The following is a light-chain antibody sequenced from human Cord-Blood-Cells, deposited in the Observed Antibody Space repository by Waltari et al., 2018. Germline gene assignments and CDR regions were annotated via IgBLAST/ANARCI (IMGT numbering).Light chain of an antibody. V-gene: IGLV2-23*01. Sequence: QSALTQPASVSGSPGQSIPISCTGTSSDVGSYNLVSWYQQHPGKAPKLMIYEGSKRPSGVSNRFSGTKSGNTASLTISGLQAEDEADYYCCSYAGDVVFGGGTKLTVL. CDR2: EGS. CDR3: CSYAGDVV. J-gene: IGLJ2*01. CDR1: SSDVGSYNL.